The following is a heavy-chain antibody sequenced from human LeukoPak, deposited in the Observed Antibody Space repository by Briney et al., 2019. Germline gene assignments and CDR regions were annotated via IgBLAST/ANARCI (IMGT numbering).Heavy chain of an antibody. J-gene: IGHJ4*02. V-gene: IGHV3-7*01. CDR2: INEDESEK. CDR3: ARDPGGVVYFDY. Sequence: PGGSLRLSCAASGFTFSSYWMSWVRQAPGKGLEWVANINEDESEKYYVDSVKGRFTISRDNSKNTLYLQMNTLRAEDTAVYYCARDPGGVVYFDYWGQGTLVTVSS. D-gene: IGHD2-8*01. CDR1: GFTFSSYW.